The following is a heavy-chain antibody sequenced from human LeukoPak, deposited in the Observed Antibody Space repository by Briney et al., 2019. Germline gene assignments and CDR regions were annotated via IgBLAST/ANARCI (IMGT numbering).Heavy chain of an antibody. CDR3: ARYSGSYLGDY. J-gene: IGHJ4*02. Sequence: SETLSLTCAVYGGSFSGYYWSWIRQPPGKGLEWIGEINHSGSTNYNPSLKSRVTISVDTSKNQFPLKLSSVTAADTAVYYCARYSGSYLGDYWGQGTLVTVSS. CDR2: INHSGST. D-gene: IGHD3-10*01. V-gene: IGHV4-34*01. CDR1: GGSFSGYY.